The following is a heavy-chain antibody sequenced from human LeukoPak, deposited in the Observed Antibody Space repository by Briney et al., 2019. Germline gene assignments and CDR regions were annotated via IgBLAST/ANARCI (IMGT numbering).Heavy chain of an antibody. V-gene: IGHV4-59*08. CDR1: GGSISSYY. CDR3: ARLAAGTTTTPWRY. Sequence: SETLSLTCTVSGGSISSYYWSWIRQPPGKGLEWIGYIYYSGSTYYNPSLKSRVTISVDTSKNQFSLKLSSVTAADTAVYYCARLAAGTTTTPWRYWGQGTLVTVSS. CDR2: IYYSGST. J-gene: IGHJ4*02. D-gene: IGHD6-13*01.